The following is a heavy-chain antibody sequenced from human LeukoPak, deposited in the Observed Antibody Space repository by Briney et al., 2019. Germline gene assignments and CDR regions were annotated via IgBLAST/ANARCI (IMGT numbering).Heavy chain of an antibody. V-gene: IGHV1-18*01. Sequence: ASVKVSCKASGYTFTSYGISWVRQAPGQGLEWMGWISAYNGNTNYAQKLQGRVTMTTDTSTSTAYMELRSLRSDDTAVYYCARGGPYDFWSGYTKFGYWGQGTLVTVSS. J-gene: IGHJ4*02. CDR1: GYTFTSYG. CDR3: ARGGPYDFWSGYTKFGY. D-gene: IGHD3-3*01. CDR2: ISAYNGNT.